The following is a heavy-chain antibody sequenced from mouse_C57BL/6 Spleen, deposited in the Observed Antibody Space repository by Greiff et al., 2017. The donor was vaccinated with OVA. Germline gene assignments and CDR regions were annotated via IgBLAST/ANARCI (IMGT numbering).Heavy chain of an antibody. CDR2: ISYDGSN. CDR1: GYSITSGYY. V-gene: IGHV3-6*01. J-gene: IGHJ4*01. Sequence: EVQLQESGPGLVKPSQSLSLTCSVTGYSITSGYYWNWIRQFPGNKLEWMGYISYDGSNNYNPSLKNRISINRDTSKNQFFLKLNSVTTEDTATNYCAREGITTVVANAMDYWGQGTSVTVSS. D-gene: IGHD1-1*01. CDR3: AREGITTVVANAMDY.